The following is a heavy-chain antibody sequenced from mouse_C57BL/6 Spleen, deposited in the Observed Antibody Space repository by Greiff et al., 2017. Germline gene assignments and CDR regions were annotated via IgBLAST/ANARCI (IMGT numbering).Heavy chain of an antibody. CDR1: GFTFSDYG. Sequence: EVKLMESGGGLVKPGGSLKLSCAASGFTFSDYGMPWVRQASEKGLEWVAYISSGSSTIYYAATVKGRFTISRDNAKNTLFLQMTSLGSEDSAMYYCAREDYYGSDFDYWGQGTTLTVSS. J-gene: IGHJ2*01. CDR2: ISSGSSTI. V-gene: IGHV5-17*01. D-gene: IGHD1-1*01. CDR3: AREDYYGSDFDY.